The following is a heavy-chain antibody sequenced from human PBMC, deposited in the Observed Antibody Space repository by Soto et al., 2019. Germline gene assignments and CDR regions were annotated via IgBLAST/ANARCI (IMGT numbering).Heavy chain of an antibody. CDR1: GFTFSSYA. Sequence: QVQLVESGGGVVQPGRSLRLSCAASGFTFSSYAMHWVRQAPGKGLEWVAVISYDGSNKYYADSVKGRFTISRDNSKNTLYLQMNSLRAEDTAVYYCARDGSGQVVPAAIPAPPHYYYYGMDVW. D-gene: IGHD2-2*02. CDR2: ISYDGSNK. CDR3: ARDGSGQVVPAAIPAPPHYYYYGMDV. V-gene: IGHV3-30-3*01. J-gene: IGHJ6*01.